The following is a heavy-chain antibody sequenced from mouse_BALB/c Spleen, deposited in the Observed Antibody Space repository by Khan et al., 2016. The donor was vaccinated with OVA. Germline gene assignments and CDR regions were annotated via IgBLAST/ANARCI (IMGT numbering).Heavy chain of an antibody. D-gene: IGHD2-4*01. CDR1: GYSITSEYT. J-gene: IGHJ3*01. CDR2: ISYSGNT. Sequence: VQLKESGPGLVKPSQSLSLTCTVTGYSITSEYTWNWIRQFPGNKLEWMGFISYSGNTKYKPSLKSRITITRDTSKNQFFLQLNSVTSEDTATYYCAGKYYNDYDPFPYWGQGTLVTVSA. CDR3: AGKYYNDYDPFPY. V-gene: IGHV3-2*02.